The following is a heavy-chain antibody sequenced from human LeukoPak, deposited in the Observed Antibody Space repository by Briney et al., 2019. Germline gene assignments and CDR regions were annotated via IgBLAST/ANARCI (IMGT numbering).Heavy chain of an antibody. V-gene: IGHV4-59*01. CDR3: ARDVKFYYDSSGYYRGFDY. Sequence: NSSETLSLTCTVSGGSISSYYWSWIRQPPGKGLEWIGYIYYSGSTNYNPSLKSRVNISVDTSKNQFSLKLSSVTAADTAVYYCARDVKFYYDSSGYYRGFDYWGQGTLVTVSS. D-gene: IGHD3-22*01. CDR1: GGSISSYY. J-gene: IGHJ4*02. CDR2: IYYSGST.